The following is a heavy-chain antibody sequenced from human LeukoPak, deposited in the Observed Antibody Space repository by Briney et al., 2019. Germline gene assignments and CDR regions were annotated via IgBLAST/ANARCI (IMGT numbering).Heavy chain of an antibody. J-gene: IGHJ4*02. D-gene: IGHD3-9*01. CDR1: GDSVSSSLYF. CDR2: INSIGSS. Sequence: SETLSLTFSVSGDSVSSSLYFWGWIRQPPGKGLEWIGNINSIGSSSDNPSLKSRVTMSVDTSKNQFSLKMTSVTAADTAVYYCAGLSKGRYFDYIFDYWGQGTLVTVSS. V-gene: IGHV4-39*01. CDR3: AGLSKGRYFDYIFDY.